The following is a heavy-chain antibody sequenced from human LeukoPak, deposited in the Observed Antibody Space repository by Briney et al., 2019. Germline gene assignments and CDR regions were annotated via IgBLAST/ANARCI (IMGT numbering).Heavy chain of an antibody. CDR2: INPNSGGT. V-gene: IGHV1-2*02. D-gene: IGHD5-12*01. Sequence: GASVKVSCKASGYTFIGYYMHWVRQAPGQGLEWMGWINPNSGGTNFAQKFQGRVTMTRDTSISTAYMELSRLRSDDTAVYYCARDDVDGGYDPDFDYWGQGTLVTVSS. CDR1: GYTFIGYY. J-gene: IGHJ4*02. CDR3: ARDDVDGGYDPDFDY.